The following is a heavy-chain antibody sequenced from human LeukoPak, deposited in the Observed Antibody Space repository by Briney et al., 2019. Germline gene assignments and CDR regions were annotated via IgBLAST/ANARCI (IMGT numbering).Heavy chain of an antibody. CDR2: INAGNGNT. V-gene: IGHV1-3*01. D-gene: IGHD3-22*01. CDR3: ARVPYYYDSSGRTMYAFDI. Sequence: ASVTVSCKAYGYTFASYAMHWVRPAPGQRIEWMGWINAGNGNTKYSQKFQGRVTITRDTSASTAYMELSSLRSEDTAVYYCARVPYYYDSSGRTMYAFDIWGQGTMVTVSS. J-gene: IGHJ3*02. CDR1: GYTFASYA.